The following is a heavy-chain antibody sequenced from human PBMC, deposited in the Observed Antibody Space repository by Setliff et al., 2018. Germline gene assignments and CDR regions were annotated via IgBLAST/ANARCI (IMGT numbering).Heavy chain of an antibody. Sequence: VKVSCKASGYTFTDFGVSWVRQAPGQGLEWVGWISPHNGNTYYAPKFQGTVLMTADTSTTTAYLELRSLRSDDTAVYYCSRLVRFCTRIVCQRLSGDDYWGQGTLVTVSS. V-gene: IGHV1-18*01. CDR3: SRLVRFCTRIVCQRLSGDDY. D-gene: IGHD3-10*01. CDR2: ISPHNGNT. J-gene: IGHJ4*02. CDR1: GYTFTDFG.